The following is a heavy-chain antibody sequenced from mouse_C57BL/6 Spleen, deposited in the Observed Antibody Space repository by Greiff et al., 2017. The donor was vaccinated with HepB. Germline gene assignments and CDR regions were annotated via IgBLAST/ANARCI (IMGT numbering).Heavy chain of an antibody. Sequence: VQLQQSGPGLVQPSQSLSITCTVSGFSLTSYGVHWVRQSPGKGLEWLGVIWSGGSTDYNAAFISRLSISKDNSKSQVFFKMNSLQADDTAIYYCASFTTVVDWYFDVWGTGTTVTVSA. V-gene: IGHV2-2*01. CDR2: IWSGGST. J-gene: IGHJ1*03. CDR1: GFSLTSYG. D-gene: IGHD1-1*01. CDR3: ASFTTVVDWYFDV.